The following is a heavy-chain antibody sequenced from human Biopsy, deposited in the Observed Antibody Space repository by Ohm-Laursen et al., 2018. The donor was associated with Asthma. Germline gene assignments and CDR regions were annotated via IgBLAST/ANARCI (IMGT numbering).Heavy chain of an antibody. CDR3: TRWSLRVRDTPNDY. CDR1: GYTFTSYD. Sequence: ASVKVSCKASGYTFTSYDINWVRQATGQGLEWMGWMNPNSGNTGYPQNFQGRVTMTRDTSISTAYMELSSLRSEDTAVYYCTRWSLRVRDTPNDYWGRGTLVTVSS. D-gene: IGHD3-16*01. V-gene: IGHV1-8*01. J-gene: IGHJ4*02. CDR2: MNPNSGNT.